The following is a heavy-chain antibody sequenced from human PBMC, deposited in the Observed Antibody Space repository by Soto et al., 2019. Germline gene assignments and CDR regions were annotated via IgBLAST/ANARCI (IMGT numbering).Heavy chain of an antibody. CDR3: ARFVNYAMDV. CDR2: IRNKANSHTT. D-gene: IGHD3-16*01. J-gene: IGHJ6*02. Sequence: GGSLRLSCAASGFTFSDHYMDWVRQAPGKGLEWVGRIRNKANSHTTAYAASVKGRFTISRDDSKNSLYLQMNSLKTEDTALYYCARFVNYAMDVWGQGTTVTVSS. CDR1: GFTFSDHY. V-gene: IGHV3-72*01.